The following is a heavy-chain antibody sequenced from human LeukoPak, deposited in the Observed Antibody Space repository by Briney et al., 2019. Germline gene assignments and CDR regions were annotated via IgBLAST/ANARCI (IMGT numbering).Heavy chain of an antibody. CDR2: IKSKRDGGTT. V-gene: IGHV3-15*01. CDR1: GFTFSSYE. CDR3: TTDGGIGPSPIFDY. J-gene: IGHJ4*02. D-gene: IGHD6-13*01. Sequence: GGSLRLSCAASGFTFSSYEMSWVRQAPGKGLEWIGRIKSKRDGGTTDYAAPVQGRFAMSRDDSQNTVYLQMNSLKTADTAVYYCTTDGGIGPSPIFDYWGQGTLLTVSS.